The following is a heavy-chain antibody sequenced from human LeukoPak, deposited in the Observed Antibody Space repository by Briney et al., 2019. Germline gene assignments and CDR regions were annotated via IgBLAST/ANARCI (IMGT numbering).Heavy chain of an antibody. Sequence: GRSLRLSCAASGFTFSSYTIHWVRQPPGKGLEWVAVISFDGSNKYYADSVKGRFTISRDNSKNTLYLQMNSLRAEDTAVYYCAREELGSSLGFDPWGQGTLVTVPS. CDR1: GFTFSSYT. J-gene: IGHJ5*02. CDR2: ISFDGSNK. CDR3: AREELGSSLGFDP. D-gene: IGHD3-16*01. V-gene: IGHV3-30-3*01.